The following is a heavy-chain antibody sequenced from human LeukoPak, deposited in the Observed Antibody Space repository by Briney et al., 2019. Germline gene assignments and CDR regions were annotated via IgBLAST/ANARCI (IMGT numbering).Heavy chain of an antibody. J-gene: IGHJ4*02. CDR2: IYSGGST. Sequence: GGSLRLSCAASGFTFSTYAMNWVRQAPGKGLEWVSVIYSGGSTYYADSVKGRFTISRDNSKNTLYLQMNSLRAEDTAVYYCARGDPDYWGQGTLVTVSS. CDR3: ARGDPDY. V-gene: IGHV3-66*01. CDR1: GFTFSTYA.